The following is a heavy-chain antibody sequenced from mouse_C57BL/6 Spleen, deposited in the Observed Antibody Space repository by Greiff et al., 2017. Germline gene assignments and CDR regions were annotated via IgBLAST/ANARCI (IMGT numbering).Heavy chain of an antibody. D-gene: IGHD1-1*01. CDR2: IDPETGGP. J-gene: IGHJ2*01. CDR3: TRLWYYGSSFDY. Sequence: VQLKQSGAELVRPGASVTLSCKASGYTFTDYEMHWVKQTPVHGLEWIGAIDPETGGPAYNQKFKGKAILTADKSSSTAYMELRSLTSEDSAVYYCTRLWYYGSSFDYWGQGTTLTVSS. CDR1: GYTFTDYE. V-gene: IGHV1-15*01.